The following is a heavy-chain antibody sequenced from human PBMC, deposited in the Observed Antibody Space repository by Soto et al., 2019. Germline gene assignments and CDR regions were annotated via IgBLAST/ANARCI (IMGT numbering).Heavy chain of an antibody. J-gene: IGHJ6*02. CDR2: INPTGGST. V-gene: IGHV1-46*01. CDR3: ARTQAVWFGELYYYGMDV. Sequence: QVQLVQSGAEMKKPGTSVKVSCKASGYTFTNYYIHWVRQAPGQGLEWMGMINPTGGSTSYAQKFQGRVTMTRERSTSTVYMELSSLRSEDAAVYYCARTQAVWFGELYYYGMDVWGQGTTVTVSS. CDR1: GYTFTNYY. D-gene: IGHD3-10*01.